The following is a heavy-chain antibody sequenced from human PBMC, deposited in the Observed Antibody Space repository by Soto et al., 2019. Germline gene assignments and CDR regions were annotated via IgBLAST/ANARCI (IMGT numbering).Heavy chain of an antibody. CDR2: ISTDSGDT. CDR1: GYTFFTYD. J-gene: IGHJ5*02. CDR3: ARHHGPTTSENWFDP. V-gene: IGHV1-18*01. D-gene: IGHD5-12*01. Sequence: QVHLVQSGVEVKTPGASVKVSCQASGYTFFTYDISWVRQAPGQGLEWMGWISTDSGDTKYAQKFQGRVTMTTDTSTTPAYLELRSLRSDDTAVYYCARHHGPTTSENWFDPWGQGTLVTVSS.